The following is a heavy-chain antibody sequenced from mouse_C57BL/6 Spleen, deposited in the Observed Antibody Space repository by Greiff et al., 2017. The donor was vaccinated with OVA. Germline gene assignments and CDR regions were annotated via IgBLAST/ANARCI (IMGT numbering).Heavy chain of an antibody. D-gene: IGHD3-2*02. CDR1: GFTFSSYG. Sequence: EVQLVESGGDLVKPGGSLKLSCAASGFTFSSYGMSWVRQTPDKRLEWVATISSGGSYTYYPDSVKGRFTISRDNAKNTLYLQMSSLKSEDTAMYYCARRGDSSGSDYWGQGTTLTVSS. J-gene: IGHJ2*01. CDR3: ARRGDSSGSDY. CDR2: ISSGGSYT. V-gene: IGHV5-6*01.